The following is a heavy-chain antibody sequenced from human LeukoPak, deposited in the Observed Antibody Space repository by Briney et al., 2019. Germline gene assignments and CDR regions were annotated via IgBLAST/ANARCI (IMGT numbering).Heavy chain of an antibody. Sequence: WWHLRLSHETTRFVFSNYDVHRVQHSRRKSLEWVAHILVAGDTQYADPVKGRFTISRDNAKRSVFLQMNNLRDGDTAVYYCIRDRLGERTFEIWGQGTMVSVSS. J-gene: IGHJ3*02. V-gene: IGHV3-13*01. CDR3: IRDRLGERTFEI. CDR1: RFVFSNYD. D-gene: IGHD3-10*01. CDR2: ILVAGDT.